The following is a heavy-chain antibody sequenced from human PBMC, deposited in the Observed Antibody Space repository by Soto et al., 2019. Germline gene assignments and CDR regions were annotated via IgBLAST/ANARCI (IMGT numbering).Heavy chain of an antibody. D-gene: IGHD3-3*01. CDR2: IYYSGST. V-gene: IGHV4-31*03. CDR3: ARSPPAYDFWSGWNGFDY. J-gene: IGHJ4*02. CDR1: GGSISSGGYY. Sequence: QVQLQASGPGLVKPSQTLSLTCTVSGGSISSGGYYWSWIRQHPGKGLEWIGYIYYSGSTYYNPSLTSRVTISVDTSKNQFSLKLSSVTAADTAVYYCARSPPAYDFWSGWNGFDYWGQGTLVTVSS.